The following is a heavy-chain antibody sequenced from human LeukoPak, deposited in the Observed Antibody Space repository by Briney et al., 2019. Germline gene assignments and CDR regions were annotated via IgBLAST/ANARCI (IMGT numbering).Heavy chain of an antibody. CDR1: GYSFTSYW. Sequence: GESLKISCKGSGYSFTSYWIGWVRQMPGKGLEWMGIIYPGDSDTRYSPSFQGQVTISADKSISTAYLQWSSLKASDTAMYYCARVQLGPWDWDYYMDVWGKGTTVTVSS. CDR3: ARVQLGPWDWDYYMDV. V-gene: IGHV5-51*01. J-gene: IGHJ6*03. CDR2: IYPGDSDT. D-gene: IGHD2-2*01.